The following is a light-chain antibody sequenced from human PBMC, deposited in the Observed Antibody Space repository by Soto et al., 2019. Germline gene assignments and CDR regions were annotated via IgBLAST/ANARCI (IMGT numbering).Light chain of an antibody. CDR1: QSVGSD. J-gene: IGKJ5*01. V-gene: IGKV3-15*01. CDR2: GAS. Sequence: EIVMKQSPATLSVCPGERATLSCRASQSVGSDLAWYQHTPGQPPRLLIYGASTRATGIPGRFSGSGSGTEFTLTISRLEPEDFAVYYCHQYDNWPKTFGQGTRLEIK. CDR3: HQYDNWPKT.